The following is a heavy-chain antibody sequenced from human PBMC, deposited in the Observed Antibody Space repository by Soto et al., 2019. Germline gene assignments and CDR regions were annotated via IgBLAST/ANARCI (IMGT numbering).Heavy chain of an antibody. Sequence: GGSLRLSCAASGFTFSSYGMHWVRQAPGKGLEWVAVISYDGSNKYYADSVKGRFTISRDNSKDTLYLQMNSLRAEDTAVYYCAKDSSSWFTLYYWGQGTLVTVSS. CDR1: GFTFSSYG. CDR3: AKDSSSWFTLYY. CDR2: ISYDGSNK. J-gene: IGHJ4*02. D-gene: IGHD6-13*01. V-gene: IGHV3-30*18.